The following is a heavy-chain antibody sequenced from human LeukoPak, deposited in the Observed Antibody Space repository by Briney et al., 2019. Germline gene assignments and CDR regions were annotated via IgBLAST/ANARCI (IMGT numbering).Heavy chain of an antibody. J-gene: IGHJ4*02. CDR1: GFTFNTYA. V-gene: IGHV3-30-3*02. CDR2: ISYDGSNK. CDR3: AKSGIVATDYFDY. Sequence: GGSLRLSCAASGFTFNTYAMHWVRQAPGKGLEWVAIISYDGSNKYFADSVKGRFTISRDNSMNTLYLQMNSLRVEDAAVYYCAKSGIVATDYFDYWGQGTLVTVSS. D-gene: IGHD5-12*01.